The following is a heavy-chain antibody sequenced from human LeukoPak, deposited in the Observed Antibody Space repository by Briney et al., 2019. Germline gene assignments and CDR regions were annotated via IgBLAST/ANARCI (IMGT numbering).Heavy chain of an antibody. CDR2: INHSGST. J-gene: IGHJ5*02. CDR3: ARGRGCSSTSCYNWFDP. CDR1: GGSFSGYY. D-gene: IGHD2-2*01. Sequence: PSETLSLTCAVYGGSFSGYYWSWIRQPPGKGLEWIGEINHSGSTNYNPSLKSRVTISVDTSKNQFSLKLSSVTAADTAVYYCARGRGCSSTSCYNWFDPWGQGTLVTVSS. V-gene: IGHV4-34*01.